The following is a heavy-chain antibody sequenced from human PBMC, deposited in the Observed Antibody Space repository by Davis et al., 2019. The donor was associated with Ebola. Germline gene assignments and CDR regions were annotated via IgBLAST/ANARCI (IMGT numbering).Heavy chain of an antibody. D-gene: IGHD6-19*01. Sequence: GESLKISCAASGFTASSNYMSWVRQAPGKGLEWVSSISSSSNYIYYADSVKGRFTISRDNAKNSLYLQMNRLRAEDTAVYYCARELAVVYFDYWGQGTLVTVSS. CDR2: ISSSSNYI. V-gene: IGHV3-21*01. J-gene: IGHJ4*02. CDR1: GFTASSNY. CDR3: ARELAVVYFDY.